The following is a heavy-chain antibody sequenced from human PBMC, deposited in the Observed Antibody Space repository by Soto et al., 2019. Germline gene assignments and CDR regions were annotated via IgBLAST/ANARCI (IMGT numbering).Heavy chain of an antibody. V-gene: IGHV1-69*08. Sequence: QVQLVQSGTEVKKPGSSVKVSCKASGGTFSSYTITWVRQAPGQGLEWMGRIIPILGIADYAQKFQGRVAIPADKSTSTAYMELSGLRSEDTAVYYCARDLNWFDPWGQGTLVTVSS. CDR1: GGTFSSYT. CDR2: IIPILGIA. J-gene: IGHJ5*02. CDR3: ARDLNWFDP.